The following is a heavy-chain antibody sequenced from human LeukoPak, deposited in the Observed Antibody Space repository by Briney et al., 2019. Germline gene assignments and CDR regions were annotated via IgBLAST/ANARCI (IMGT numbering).Heavy chain of an antibody. D-gene: IGHD3-9*01. Sequence: SETLSLTCAVYGGSFSGYYWSWIRQPPGKGLEWIGEINHSGSTNYNPSLKSRVTISVDTSKNQFSLKLSSVTDADTAVYYGASVLRYFDWVPRVWGQGTLVTVSS. CDR3: ASVLRYFDWVPRV. CDR2: INHSGST. CDR1: GGSFSGYY. J-gene: IGHJ4*02. V-gene: IGHV4-34*01.